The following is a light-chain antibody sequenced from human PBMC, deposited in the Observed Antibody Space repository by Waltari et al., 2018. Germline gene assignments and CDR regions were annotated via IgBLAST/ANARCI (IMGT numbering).Light chain of an antibody. V-gene: IGKV1-5*03. J-gene: IGKJ4*01. CDR2: KAS. CDR1: QSISNW. Sequence: DIKMTQSPSTLSASVGDRVTITCRASQSISNWFAWYQQKPGKAPKLLIYKASTLESGVPSRFSGSGSGTEFTLTISSLQPDDFATYYCQQYNSYSLLTFGGGTKVEIK. CDR3: QQYNSYSLLT.